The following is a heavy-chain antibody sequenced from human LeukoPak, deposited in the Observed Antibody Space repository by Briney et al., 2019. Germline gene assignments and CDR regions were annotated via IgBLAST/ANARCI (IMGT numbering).Heavy chain of an antibody. CDR2: MNPNSGNT. CDR1: GYTFTTYD. D-gene: IGHD4-23*01. Sequence: ASVKVSCKASGYTFTTYDINWVRQATGQGLEWMGWMNPNSGNTGYAQKFQGRVTMTRNTSISTAYMELSSLRSEDTAAYYCARDLNYGGKVLGSLTDYWGQGTLVTVSS. V-gene: IGHV1-8*01. CDR3: ARDLNYGGKVLGSLTDY. J-gene: IGHJ4*02.